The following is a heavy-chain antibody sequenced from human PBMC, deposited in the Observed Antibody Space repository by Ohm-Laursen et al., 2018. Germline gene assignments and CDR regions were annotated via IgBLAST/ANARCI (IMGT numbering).Heavy chain of an antibody. CDR3: ARASYLWYFDL. V-gene: IGHV4-38-2*01. CDR1: GYSISSGYY. CDR2: IYHSGDT. Sequence: GTLSLTCAVSGYSISSGYYWGWIRQPPGKGLEWIESIYHSGDTYYNPSLKSRVTISVDTSKNQFSLNLNSVTAADTAVYYCARASYLWYFDLWGRGTLVTVSS. J-gene: IGHJ2*01.